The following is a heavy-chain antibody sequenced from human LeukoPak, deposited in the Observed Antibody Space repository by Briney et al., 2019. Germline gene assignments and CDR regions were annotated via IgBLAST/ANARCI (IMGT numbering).Heavy chain of an antibody. CDR3: ARDIEAAGLFLDY. D-gene: IGHD6-13*01. V-gene: IGHV3-7*01. Sequence: GGSLRLSCAASGFTFSCYWMGWVRQAPGKGLEGVANMKYDGSEKYYVDSVKGSFTISRDNAKNSLYLQMNSLRAEDTGVYYCARDIEAAGLFLDYWGQGTLVTVSS. J-gene: IGHJ4*02. CDR2: MKYDGSEK. CDR1: GFTFSCYW.